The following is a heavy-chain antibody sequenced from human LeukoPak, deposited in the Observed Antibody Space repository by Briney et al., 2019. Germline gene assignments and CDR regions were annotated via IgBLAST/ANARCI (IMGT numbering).Heavy chain of an antibody. Sequence: SETLSLTCTVSGGSISSSSYYWGWIRQPPGKGLEWIRYIYYSGSTNYNPSLKSRVTISVDTSKNQFSLKLSSVTAADTAVYYCASGRYCSGGSCYGIPNYWGQGTLVTVSS. V-gene: IGHV4-61*05. CDR3: ASGRYCSGGSCYGIPNY. CDR2: IYYSGST. D-gene: IGHD2-15*01. J-gene: IGHJ4*02. CDR1: GGSISSSSYY.